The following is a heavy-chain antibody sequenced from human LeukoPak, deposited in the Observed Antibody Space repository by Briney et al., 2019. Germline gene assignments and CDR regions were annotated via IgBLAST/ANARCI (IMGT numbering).Heavy chain of an antibody. Sequence: PSETLSLTCTVSGGSISSYYWSWIRQPPGKGLEWIGYIYYSGSTNYNPSLTSRVTIPVDTSKNQFSLKLSSVTAADTAVYYCARAVGMTTVTRIDYWGQGTLVTVSS. CDR1: GGSISSYY. V-gene: IGHV4-59*01. CDR2: IYYSGST. J-gene: IGHJ4*02. D-gene: IGHD4-11*01. CDR3: ARAVGMTTVTRIDY.